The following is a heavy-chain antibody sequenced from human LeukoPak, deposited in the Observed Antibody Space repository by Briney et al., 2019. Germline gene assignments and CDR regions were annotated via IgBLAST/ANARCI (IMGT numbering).Heavy chain of an antibody. J-gene: IGHJ3*02. Sequence: SETLSLTCAVYGGSFSGYYWSWIRQPPGKGLEWTGEINHSGSTNYNPSLKSRVTISVDTSKNQFSLKLSSVTAADTAVYYCARAGGTYYGIAFDIWGQGTMVTVSS. CDR3: ARAGGTYYGIAFDI. CDR1: GGSFSGYY. D-gene: IGHD1-26*01. V-gene: IGHV4-34*01. CDR2: INHSGST.